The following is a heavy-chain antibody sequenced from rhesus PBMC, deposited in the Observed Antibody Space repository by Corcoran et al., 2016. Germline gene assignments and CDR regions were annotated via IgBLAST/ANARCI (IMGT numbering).Heavy chain of an antibody. J-gene: IGHJ1*01. CDR3: ARTPRYSNSQYFEF. CDR2: IYGSGGAN. Sequence: QVQLQESGPGLVKPSETLSLTCAVSGYSISSGYYWGWIRQPPGKGLEWIGSIYGSGGANYLNPSRKVRVTLSVDTSKNQFALKLSAVTAADTAVYYCARTPRYSNSQYFEFWGQGALVTVSS. CDR1: GYSISSGYY. D-gene: IGHD4-23*01. V-gene: IGHV4S14*01.